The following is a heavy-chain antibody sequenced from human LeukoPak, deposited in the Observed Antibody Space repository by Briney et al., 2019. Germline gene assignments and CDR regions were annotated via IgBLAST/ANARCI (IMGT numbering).Heavy chain of an antibody. J-gene: IGHJ3*02. Sequence: GESLKISCKGSGYTFTTYWIGWVRQMPGKGLEWMGIIYPGDSDTRYSPSFQGQVTISADKSISTAYLQWSSLKASDIAMYYCARHRTIGWLDDAFDIWGQGTIGTVSS. CDR3: ARHRTIGWLDDAFDI. V-gene: IGHV5-51*01. CDR2: IYPGDSDT. D-gene: IGHD6-19*01. CDR1: GYTFTTYW.